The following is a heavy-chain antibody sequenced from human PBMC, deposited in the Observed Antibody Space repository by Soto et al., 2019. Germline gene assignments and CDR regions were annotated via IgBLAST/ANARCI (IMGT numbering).Heavy chain of an antibody. CDR1: GFTFSSYA. CDR2: ISGSGGST. J-gene: IGHJ5*02. V-gene: IGHV3-23*01. D-gene: IGHD6-13*01. Sequence: EVQLLESGGGLVQPGGSLRLSCAASGFTFSSYAMSWVRQAPGKGLEWVSAISGSGGSTHYADSVKGRFTISRDNSKNTLYLQMNSLRAEDTAVYYCAKHLAAAGGGDWFDPWGQGTLVTVSS. CDR3: AKHLAAAGGGDWFDP.